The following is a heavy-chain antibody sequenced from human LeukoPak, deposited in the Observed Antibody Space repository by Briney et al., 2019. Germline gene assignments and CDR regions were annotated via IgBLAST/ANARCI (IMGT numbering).Heavy chain of an antibody. D-gene: IGHD2-2*01. CDR2: ISGSGGST. Sequence: GGSLRLSCAASGFTFSSYAMSWVRQAPGKGLEWVSAISGSGGSTYYADSVKGRFTISRDNSKNTLYLQMNSLRAEDTAVYYCAAMRGYYYYYMDVWGKGTTVTVPS. V-gene: IGHV3-23*01. CDR3: AAMRGYYYYYMDV. CDR1: GFTFSSYA. J-gene: IGHJ6*03.